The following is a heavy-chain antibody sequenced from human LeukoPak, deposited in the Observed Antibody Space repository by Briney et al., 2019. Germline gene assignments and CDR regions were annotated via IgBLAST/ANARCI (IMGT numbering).Heavy chain of an antibody. J-gene: IGHJ4*02. CDR3: ARGGVSSSPDFDY. Sequence: GGSLRLSCRAAGFTFGGYWMYWVRQAPGEGLEWVANINFDGSEKNYVDSVKGRFTISRDNAKNSLYLQMNSLRAEDTAVYYCARGGVSSSPDFDYWGQGTLVTV. CDR1: GFTFGGYW. V-gene: IGHV3-7*01. D-gene: IGHD6-6*01. CDR2: INFDGSEK.